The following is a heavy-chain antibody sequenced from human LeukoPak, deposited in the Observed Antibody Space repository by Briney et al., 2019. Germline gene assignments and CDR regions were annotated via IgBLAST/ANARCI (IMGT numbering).Heavy chain of an antibody. CDR3: ARDLSGSYMSDY. Sequence: GGSLRLSCAASGLSFSSSGMNWVRQAPGKGLEWVSYISTTGSTIYYADSVKGRFTISRDNSKNTLYLQMNSLTDEDTAVYYCARDLSGSYMSDYWGQGTLVTVSS. J-gene: IGHJ4*02. V-gene: IGHV3-48*02. CDR2: ISTTGSTI. CDR1: GLSFSSSG. D-gene: IGHD3-10*01.